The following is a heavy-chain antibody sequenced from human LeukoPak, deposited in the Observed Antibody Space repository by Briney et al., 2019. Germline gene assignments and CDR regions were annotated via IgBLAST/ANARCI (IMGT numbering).Heavy chain of an antibody. CDR2: IWYDGSNK. J-gene: IGHJ4*02. D-gene: IGHD6-13*01. V-gene: IGHV3-33*08. CDR3: ARDGSSSWPDYFDY. Sequence: PGGPLRLSCAASGFTFSNFGMHWVRQAPGKGLEWVAVIWYDGSNKYYADSVKGRFTISRDNSKNTLYLQMNSLRAEDTAVYYCARDGSSSWPDYFDYWGQGTLVTVSS. CDR1: GFTFSNFG.